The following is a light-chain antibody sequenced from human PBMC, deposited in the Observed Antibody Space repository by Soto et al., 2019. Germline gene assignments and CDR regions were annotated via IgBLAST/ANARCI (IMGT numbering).Light chain of an antibody. Sequence: ESVLTHSTGTLSLSPVEISTLSCRASQNIDNSFLAWYQQKPGQAPRFLIYVASTRVTGIPARFSASGSGTDFTLTINRVEPEDFAVYFCQQYAGSPRTFGQGTKVDIK. CDR1: QNIDNSF. CDR2: VAS. J-gene: IGKJ1*01. V-gene: IGKV3-20*01. CDR3: QQYAGSPRT.